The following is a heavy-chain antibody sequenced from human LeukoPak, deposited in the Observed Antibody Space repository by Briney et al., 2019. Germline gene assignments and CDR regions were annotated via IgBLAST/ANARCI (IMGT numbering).Heavy chain of an antibody. CDR1: GFTFSTYW. CDR3: ARGYDFWSGYSLVY. CDR2: IMQDGSEK. J-gene: IGHJ4*02. D-gene: IGHD3-3*01. Sequence: PGGSLRLSCAASGFTFSTYWMSWVRQAPGKGLEWVANIMQDGSEKYYVDSVKGRFTISRDNAKNSLYLQMNSLRAEDTAVYYCARGYDFWSGYSLVYWGQGTLVTVSS. V-gene: IGHV3-7*01.